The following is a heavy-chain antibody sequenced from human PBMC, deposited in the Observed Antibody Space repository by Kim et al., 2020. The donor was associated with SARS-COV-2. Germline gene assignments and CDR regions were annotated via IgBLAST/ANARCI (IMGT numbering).Heavy chain of an antibody. D-gene: IGHD6-13*01. CDR1: GGSFSGYY. J-gene: IGHJ4*01. V-gene: IGHV4-34*01. CDR2: INHSGST. Sequence: SETLSLTCAVYGGSFSGYYWSWIRQPPGKGLEWIGEINHSGSTNYNPSLKSRVTISVDTSKNQFSLKLSSVTAADTAVYYCARGSVDTFSSSWYGYFDY. CDR3: ARGSVDTFSSSWYGYFDY.